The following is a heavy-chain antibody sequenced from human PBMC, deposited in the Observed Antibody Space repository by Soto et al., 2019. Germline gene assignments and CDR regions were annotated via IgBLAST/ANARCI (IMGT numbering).Heavy chain of an antibody. CDR3: ARAPMVLSRSYFDS. CDR2: ISYSGNT. CDR1: GGSISNFY. J-gene: IGHJ4*02. V-gene: IGHV4-59*01. Sequence: SDTLSLTCTVSGGSISNFYWSWIRQPPGKGLEWIGYISYSGNTNYNPSLKSRVSISVDTSKNQLSLNLTSVTAADTAVYYCARAPMVLSRSYFDSWGQGTPVTVSS. D-gene: IGHD2-8*01.